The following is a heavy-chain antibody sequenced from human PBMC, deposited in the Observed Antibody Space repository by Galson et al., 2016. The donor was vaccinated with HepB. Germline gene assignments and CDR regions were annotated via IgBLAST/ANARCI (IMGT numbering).Heavy chain of an antibody. D-gene: IGHD1-1*01. CDR3: ARGQLIHGFDP. Sequence: SETLSLTCAVSGVSIDTDNWWSWVRQPPGKGLEWIGEVYRSGTSHCNPSLLSRVTISVDKSKNQFSLKMNSVIAADTAVYYCARGQLIHGFDPWGQGTLVIVSS. J-gene: IGHJ5*02. CDR2: VYRSGTS. CDR1: GVSIDTDNW. V-gene: IGHV4-4*02.